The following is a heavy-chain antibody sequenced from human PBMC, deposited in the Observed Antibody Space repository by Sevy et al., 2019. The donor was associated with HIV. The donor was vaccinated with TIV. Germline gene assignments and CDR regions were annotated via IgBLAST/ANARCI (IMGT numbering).Heavy chain of an antibody. CDR3: ARGNVYSSGRRRGRWFDP. CDR1: GYTFTSYD. CDR2: MNPNSGNT. D-gene: IGHD6-19*01. J-gene: IGHJ5*02. V-gene: IGHV1-8*01. Sequence: ASVKVSCKASGYTFTSYDINWVRQATGQGLEWMGWMNPNSGNTGYAQKFQGRVTMTRNTSISTAYMELSSLRSEDTAVYYCARGNVYSSGRRRGRWFDPWGQGTLVTVSS.